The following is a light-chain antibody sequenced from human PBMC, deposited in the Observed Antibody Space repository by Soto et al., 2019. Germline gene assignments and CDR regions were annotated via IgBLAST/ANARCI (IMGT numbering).Light chain of an antibody. V-gene: IGKV3-20*01. CDR1: QSVSSSY. J-gene: IGKJ5*01. CDR2: GAS. Sequence: EIVLTQSPGTLSLSPGERATLSCRASQSVSSSYLAWYQQKPGQAPRLLIYGASSRATGIPDRFSGSGSGTDFTLTISRLEPEDFAVYYCQQYGSSPRITFGQGTRLGNK. CDR3: QQYGSSPRIT.